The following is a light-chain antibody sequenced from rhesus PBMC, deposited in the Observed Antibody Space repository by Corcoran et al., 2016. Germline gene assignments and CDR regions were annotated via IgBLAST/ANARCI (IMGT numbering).Light chain of an antibody. Sequence: DIQMTQSPSSLSASVGDRVTITCRASENVNNYLTWYQQKPGNAPKLLIYKASTLQRGVPSRFSGSGLGTDYTFTISSLQPEDVATYYCQHGYGTPLTFGGGTKVEIK. V-gene: IGKV1-74*01. CDR1: ENVNNY. CDR2: KAS. CDR3: QHGYGTPLT. J-gene: IGKJ4*01.